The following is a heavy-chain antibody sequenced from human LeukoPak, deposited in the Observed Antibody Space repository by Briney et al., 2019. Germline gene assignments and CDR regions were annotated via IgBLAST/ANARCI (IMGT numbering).Heavy chain of an antibody. CDR3: ARDGRQLALGTVDY. CDR2: ISSSSSYI. V-gene: IGHV3-21*01. J-gene: IGHJ4*02. D-gene: IGHD6-13*01. Sequence: GGSLRLSCAASGFTFSSYSMNWVRQAPGKGLEWVSSISSSSSYIYYADSVKGRFTISRDNAKNSLYLQMNSLRAEDTAVYYCARDGRQLALGTVDYWGQGTLVTVSS. CDR1: GFTFSSYS.